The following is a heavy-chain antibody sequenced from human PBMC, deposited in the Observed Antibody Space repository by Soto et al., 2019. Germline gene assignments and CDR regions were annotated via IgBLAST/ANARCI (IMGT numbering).Heavy chain of an antibody. CDR1: GFTFSSYS. Sequence: EVQLVESGGGLVKPGGSPRLSCAASGFTFSSYSMNWVRQAPGKGLEWVSSISSSSSYIYYADSVKGRFTISRDNAKNSLYLQMNSLRAEDTAVYYCARDKAGRVPYGMDVWGQGTTVTVSS. V-gene: IGHV3-21*01. D-gene: IGHD6-19*01. CDR2: ISSSSSYI. CDR3: ARDKAGRVPYGMDV. J-gene: IGHJ6*02.